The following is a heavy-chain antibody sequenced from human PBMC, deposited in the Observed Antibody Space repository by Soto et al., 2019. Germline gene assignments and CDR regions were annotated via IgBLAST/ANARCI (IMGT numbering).Heavy chain of an antibody. Sequence: GGSLRLSCAASGFTVSSNYMSWVRQAPGKGLEWVSVIYSGGSTYYADSVKGRFTISRDNAKNSLYLQMNSLRAEDTAVYSCAREGVVVTADAFDIWGQGTMVTVSS. CDR1: GFTVSSNY. CDR3: AREGVVVTADAFDI. J-gene: IGHJ3*02. D-gene: IGHD2-15*01. CDR2: IYSGGST. V-gene: IGHV3-53*01.